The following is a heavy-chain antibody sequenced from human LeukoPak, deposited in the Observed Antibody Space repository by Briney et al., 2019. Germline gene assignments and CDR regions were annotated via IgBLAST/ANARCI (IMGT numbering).Heavy chain of an antibody. Sequence: SETLSLNCTVSGGSISSYYWSWIRQPPGKGLEWIGYIYYSGSTNYNPSLKSRVTISVDTSKNQFSLKLSSVTAADTAVYYCARSGGYVLYFDYWGQGALVTVSS. CDR2: IYYSGST. CDR1: GGSISSYY. D-gene: IGHD5-12*01. CDR3: ARSGGYVLYFDY. J-gene: IGHJ4*02. V-gene: IGHV4-59*01.